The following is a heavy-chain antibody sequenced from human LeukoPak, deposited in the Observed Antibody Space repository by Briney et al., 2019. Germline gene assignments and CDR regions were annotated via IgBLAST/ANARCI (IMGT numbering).Heavy chain of an antibody. V-gene: IGHV1-18*01. D-gene: IGHD1-26*01. CDR3: ARAAGGSYFYYYYYMDV. CDR2: ISAYNGNT. J-gene: IGHJ6*03. CDR1: GYTFTSYG. Sequence: GASVKVSCKASGYTFTSYGISWVRQAPGQGLEWMGWISAYNGNTNYAQKLQGRATMTTDTSTSTAYVELRSLRSDDTAVYYCARAAGGSYFYYYYYMDVWGKGTTVTVSS.